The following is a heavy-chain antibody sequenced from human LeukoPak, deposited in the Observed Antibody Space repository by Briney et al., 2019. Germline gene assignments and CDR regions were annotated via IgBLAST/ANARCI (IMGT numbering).Heavy chain of an antibody. CDR2: ISSSSSSSI. J-gene: IGHJ4*02. Sequence: GGSLRLSCAASGFTFSSYSMDWVRQAPGKGLEWVSSISSSSSSSIYYADSVKGRFTISRDNAKNSLYLQMNSLRAEDTAVYYCARASGDIVETATMGSYWGQGTLVTVSS. V-gene: IGHV3-21*01. CDR1: GFTFSSYS. D-gene: IGHD5-18*01. CDR3: ARASGDIVETATMGSY.